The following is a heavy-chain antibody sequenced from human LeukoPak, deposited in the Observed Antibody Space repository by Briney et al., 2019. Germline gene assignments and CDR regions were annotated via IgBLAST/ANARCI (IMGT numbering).Heavy chain of an antibody. Sequence: GRSLRLSCAASGFTFDDYAMHWVRQAPGKGLEWVSGISWNSGSIGYADSAKGRFTISRDNAKNSLYLQMNSLRAEDMALYYCAKDISVGSSSWFDYWGQGTLVTVSS. D-gene: IGHD6-13*01. J-gene: IGHJ4*02. CDR3: AKDISVGSSSWFDY. CDR2: ISWNSGSI. V-gene: IGHV3-9*03. CDR1: GFTFDDYA.